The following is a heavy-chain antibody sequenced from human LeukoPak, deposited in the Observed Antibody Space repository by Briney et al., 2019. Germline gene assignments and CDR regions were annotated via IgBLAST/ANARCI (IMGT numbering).Heavy chain of an antibody. CDR2: ISYDGGNK. Sequence: GGSLRLSCAASGFNFSSYAMHWVRQAPGKGLEWVAVISYDGGNKYYADSVKGRFTISRDNSKNTLYLQMNSLRAEDTAVYYCARDLAAGRATYNCFDPWGQGTLVTVSS. D-gene: IGHD5-12*01. CDR3: ARDLAAGRATYNCFDP. V-gene: IGHV3-30*04. CDR1: GFNFSSYA. J-gene: IGHJ5*02.